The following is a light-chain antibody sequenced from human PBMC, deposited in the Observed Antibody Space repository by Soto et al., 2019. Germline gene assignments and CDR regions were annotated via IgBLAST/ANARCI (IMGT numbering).Light chain of an antibody. Sequence: QSALTQPPSASGSPGQSVTISCTGTSSDVGGYNYVSWYRHHPGKAPILMIYEVTKRPSGVPDRFSGSKSGNTASLTVSGRQAADEADYYCSSSARGSNNVVFGGGTKLTVL. CDR3: SSSARGSNNVV. CDR2: EVT. J-gene: IGLJ2*01. V-gene: IGLV2-8*01. CDR1: SSDVGGYNY.